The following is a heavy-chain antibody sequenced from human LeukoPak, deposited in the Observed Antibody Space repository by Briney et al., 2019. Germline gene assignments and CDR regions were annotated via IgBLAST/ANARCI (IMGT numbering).Heavy chain of an antibody. J-gene: IGHJ4*02. Sequence: PSETLSLTCAVYGGSFSGYYWSWIRQPPGKGLEWIGEINHSGSTNYNPSLKSRVTISVDTSKNQFSLKLSSVTAADTAVYYCARYYTDYSTYFGVDYWGQGTLVTVSS. CDR3: ARYYTDYSTYFGVDY. CDR1: GGSFSGYY. D-gene: IGHD4-4*01. V-gene: IGHV4-34*01. CDR2: INHSGST.